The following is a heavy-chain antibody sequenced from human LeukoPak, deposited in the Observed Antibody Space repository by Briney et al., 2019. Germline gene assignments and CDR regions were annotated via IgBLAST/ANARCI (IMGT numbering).Heavy chain of an antibody. CDR2: ISSSSSYI. CDR1: GFTFSSYS. J-gene: IGHJ4*02. Sequence: PGGSLRLSCAASGFTFSSYSMTWVRQAPGKGLEWVSSISSSSSYIYYADSVKGRFTISRDNAKNSLYLQMNSLRAEDTAVYYCAREVGDGSSPRGYWGQGTLVTVSS. CDR3: AREVGDGSSPRGY. V-gene: IGHV3-21*01. D-gene: IGHD5-24*01.